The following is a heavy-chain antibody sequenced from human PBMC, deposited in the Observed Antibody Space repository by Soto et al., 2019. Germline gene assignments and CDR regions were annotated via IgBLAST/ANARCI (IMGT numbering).Heavy chain of an antibody. V-gene: IGHV3-33*01. CDR1: GFTFSSYG. CDR2: IWYDGSNK. CDR3: ARDTSQWLVRPNFDD. Sequence: GGSLRLSCAASGFTFSSYGMHWVRQAPGKGLEWVAVIWYDGSNKYYADSVKGRFTISRDNSKNTLYLQMNSLRAEDTAVYYCARDTSQWLVRPNFDDWGQGTLVTVSS. D-gene: IGHD6-19*01. J-gene: IGHJ4*02.